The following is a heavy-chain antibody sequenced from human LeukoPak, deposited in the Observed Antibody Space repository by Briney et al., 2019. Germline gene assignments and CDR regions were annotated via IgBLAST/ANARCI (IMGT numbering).Heavy chain of an antibody. V-gene: IGHV4-31*03. D-gene: IGHD6-13*01. Sequence: SQTLSLTCTVSGGSISSGAYYWSWIRQHPGTGLEWIGYIYYSGSTYYNPSLKSRVIITVDTSKNQFSLRLSSVTAADTAVYYCARVITAAEAVDYWGQGTLVTVSS. CDR2: IYYSGST. J-gene: IGHJ4*02. CDR1: GGSISSGAYY. CDR3: ARVITAAEAVDY.